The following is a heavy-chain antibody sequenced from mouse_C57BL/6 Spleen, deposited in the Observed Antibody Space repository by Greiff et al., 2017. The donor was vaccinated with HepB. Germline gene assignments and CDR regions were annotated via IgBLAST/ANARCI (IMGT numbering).Heavy chain of an antibody. Sequence: VQLQQSGPSLVQPSQSLSITCTVSGFSLTSYGVHWVRQSPGKGLEWLGVIWSGGSTDYNAAFISRLSISKDNSKSQVFFKMNSLQADDTAIYYCAREGNSNYAGFNYWGQGTTLTVSS. CDR2: IWSGGST. J-gene: IGHJ2*01. CDR3: AREGNSNYAGFNY. D-gene: IGHD2-5*01. CDR1: GFSLTSYG. V-gene: IGHV2-2*01.